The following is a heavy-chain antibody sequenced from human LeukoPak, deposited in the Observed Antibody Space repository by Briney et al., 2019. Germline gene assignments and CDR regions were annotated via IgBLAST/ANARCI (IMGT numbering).Heavy chain of an antibody. CDR2: MNPNSGSK. CDR1: GYTHTSYD. J-gene: IGHJ6*03. D-gene: IGHD2-2*01. Sequence: GASVKVSCKASGYTHTSYDINGVRQPTAKRREWMGWMNPNSGSKGNPQKFQGSPTITRNTSLSTAYMELSSLRSEDTAVYYCARRGICSSTSCYFHYYYYMDVWGKGTTVTVSS. V-gene: IGHV1-8*03. CDR3: ARRGICSSTSCYFHYYYYMDV.